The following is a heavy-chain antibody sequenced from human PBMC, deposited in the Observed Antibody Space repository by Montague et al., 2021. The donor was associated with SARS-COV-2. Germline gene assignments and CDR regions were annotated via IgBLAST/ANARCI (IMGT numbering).Heavy chain of an antibody. CDR3: ARGMIRGVTTPFDS. CDR1: SGSIISSGYY. V-gene: IGHV4-39*02. J-gene: IGHJ4*02. Sequence: SETRSLTCSVSSGSIISSGYYWGWIRQPPGKELEWIGNIYYSGTTYYNPSLQSRGTISVDTSKNHLSLRLSSVTAADTAVYFCARGMIRGVTTPFDSWGQGSQVTVSS. D-gene: IGHD3-10*01. CDR2: IYYSGTT.